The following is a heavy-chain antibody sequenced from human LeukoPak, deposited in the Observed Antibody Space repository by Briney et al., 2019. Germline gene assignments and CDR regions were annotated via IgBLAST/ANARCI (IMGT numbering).Heavy chain of an antibody. J-gene: IGHJ4*02. CDR2: IISSSSYI. Sequence: GGSLRLSCTASGFTFSSYSMNWVRQAPGKGLEWVSSIISSSSYIYYADSVKGRFTISRDNAKNSLYLQMNSLRAEDTAVYYCARAAIGEGLDYWGQGSLVTVSS. CDR3: ARAAIGEGLDY. V-gene: IGHV3-21*01. CDR1: GFTFSSYS.